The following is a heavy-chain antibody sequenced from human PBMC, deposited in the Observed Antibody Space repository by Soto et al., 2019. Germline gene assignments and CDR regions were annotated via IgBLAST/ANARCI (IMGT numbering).Heavy chain of an antibody. Sequence: GGSLRLSCAASGFTFSSYWMSWVRQAPGKGLEWVANIKQDGSEKYYVDSVKGRFTISRDNAKNSLYLQMNSLRAEDTAVYYCASDLVPPNYDFWSGYYTWAAYYYYGMDVWGQGTTVTV. D-gene: IGHD3-3*01. CDR2: IKQDGSEK. J-gene: IGHJ6*02. V-gene: IGHV3-7*01. CDR3: ASDLVPPNYDFWSGYYTWAAYYYYGMDV. CDR1: GFTFSSYW.